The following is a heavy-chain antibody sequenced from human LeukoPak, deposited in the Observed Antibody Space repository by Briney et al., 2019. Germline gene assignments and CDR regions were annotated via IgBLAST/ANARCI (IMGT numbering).Heavy chain of an antibody. J-gene: IGHJ6*03. V-gene: IGHV6-1*01. D-gene: IGHD1-26*01. CDR1: GDSVSSNSAA. CDR3: ARAGGGSYPGYYYYMDV. CDR2: TYYRSKWYN. Sequence: SQTLSLTCAISGDSVSSNSAAWNWIRQSPSRGLEWLGRTYYRSKWYNDYAVSVRSRITINPDTSKNQFSLQLNSVTPEDTAVYYCARAGGGSYPGYYYYMDVWGKGTTVTVSS.